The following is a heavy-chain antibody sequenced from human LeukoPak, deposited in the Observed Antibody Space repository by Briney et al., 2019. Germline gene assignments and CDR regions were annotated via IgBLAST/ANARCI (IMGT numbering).Heavy chain of an antibody. D-gene: IGHD3-22*01. CDR3: AKDHDFRDYDSSGYPLDY. Sequence: GGSLRLSCAASGFTFSSYAMSWVRQAPGKGLEWASAISGSGGSTYYADSVKGRFTISRDNSKNTLYLQMNSLRAEDTAVYYCAKDHDFRDYDSSGYPLDYWGQGTLVTVSS. V-gene: IGHV3-23*01. J-gene: IGHJ4*02. CDR1: GFTFSSYA. CDR2: ISGSGGST.